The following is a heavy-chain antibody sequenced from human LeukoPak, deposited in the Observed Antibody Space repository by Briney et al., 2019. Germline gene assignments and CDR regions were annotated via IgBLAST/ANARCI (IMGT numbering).Heavy chain of an antibody. Sequence: GASVKVSCKASRYTFTSYVINWVRQATGQGLEWMGGMNPNSGKTGFAQKLQGRLTMTRNTYISTAYMELSSLTSEYTDVYYCARAINYDFLGHYYYYYMDVWGKGTTVTVPS. V-gene: IGHV1-8*01. CDR3: ARAINYDFLGHYYYYYMDV. CDR2: MNPNSGKT. J-gene: IGHJ6*03. D-gene: IGHD3-3*01. CDR1: RYTFTSYV.